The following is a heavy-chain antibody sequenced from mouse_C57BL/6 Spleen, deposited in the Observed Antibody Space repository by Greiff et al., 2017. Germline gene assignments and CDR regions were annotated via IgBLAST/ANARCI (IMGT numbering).Heavy chain of an antibody. J-gene: IGHJ4*01. V-gene: IGHV5-17*01. CDR3: AMGGFPYAMDY. CDR1: GFTFSDYG. Sequence: EVQGVESGGGLVKPGGSLKLSCAASGFTFSDYGMHWVRQAPEKGLEWVAYISSGSSTIYYADTVKGRFTISRDNAKNTLFLQMTRLRSEDTAMYYCAMGGFPYAMDYWGQGTSVTVSS. CDR2: ISSGSSTI.